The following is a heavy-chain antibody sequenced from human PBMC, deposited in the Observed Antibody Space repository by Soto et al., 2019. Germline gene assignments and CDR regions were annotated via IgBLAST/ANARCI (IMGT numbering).Heavy chain of an antibody. CDR2: IYYSGSS. Sequence: SETLSLTCTVSGDSISSGGYYWSWIRQHPGKGLGWIGYIYYSGSSYYNPSLKSRLTMSVDTSKNQFSLKLISVTAADTAVYYCARDLYSGIYSAFDIWGQGIMVTVSS. CDR3: ARDLYSGIYSAFDI. J-gene: IGHJ3*02. CDR1: GDSISSGGYY. D-gene: IGHD1-26*01. V-gene: IGHV4-31*03.